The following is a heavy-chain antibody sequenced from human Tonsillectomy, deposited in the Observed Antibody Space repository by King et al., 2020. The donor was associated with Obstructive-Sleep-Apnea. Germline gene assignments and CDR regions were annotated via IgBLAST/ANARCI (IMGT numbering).Heavy chain of an antibody. J-gene: IGHJ5*01. CDR3: ARREEGYCSAGTCYTMNWFDS. V-gene: IGHV5-51*01. CDR2: IYPGDSDT. Sequence: QLVQSGAVLKKPGESLRISCQGSGYRFTSYWIGWVRQMPGKGLEWMGIIYPGDSDTRYSPSFQGQVTISADKSFSTGYLQWNSLKASDTAVYYCARREEGYCSAGTCYTMNWFDSWGQGTLVTVSS. CDR1: GYRFTSYW. D-gene: IGHD2-15*01.